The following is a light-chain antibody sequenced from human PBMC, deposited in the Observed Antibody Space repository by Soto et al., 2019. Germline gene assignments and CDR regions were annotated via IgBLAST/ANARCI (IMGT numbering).Light chain of an antibody. CDR2: DVS. CDR1: SSDVGGYNY. J-gene: IGLJ1*01. Sequence: QSALTQPASVSGSPGQSIAISCAVTSSDVGGYNYVSWYQQHPGKAPKLLIYDVSNRPSGVSNRFSGSKSGNTASLTISGLQAGDEADYYCSSSTTSSTLVFGTGTKVTVL. CDR3: SSSTTSSTLV. V-gene: IGLV2-14*03.